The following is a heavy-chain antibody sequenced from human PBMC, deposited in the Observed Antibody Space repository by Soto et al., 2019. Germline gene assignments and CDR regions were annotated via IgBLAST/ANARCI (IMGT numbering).Heavy chain of an antibody. CDR1: GGSISSGDYY. D-gene: IGHD3-10*01. Sequence: SETLSLTCTVSGGSISSGDYYWSWIRQPPGKGLEWIGYIYYSGSTYYNPSLKSRVTISVDTSKNQFSLKLSSVTAADTAVYYCARDWVVRGVMNPTPSYYYGMDGRGQGTTVTASS. J-gene: IGHJ6*02. CDR3: ARDWVVRGVMNPTPSYYYGMDG. CDR2: IYYSGST. V-gene: IGHV4-30-4*01.